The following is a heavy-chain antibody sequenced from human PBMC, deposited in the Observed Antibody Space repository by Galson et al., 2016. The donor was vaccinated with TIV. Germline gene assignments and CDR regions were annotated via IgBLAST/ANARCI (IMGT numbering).Heavy chain of an antibody. CDR1: GGTFSTYV. V-gene: IGHV1-69*13. CDR3: ATDRNTALDTYSYYYGMDV. J-gene: IGHJ6*02. Sequence: SVKVSCKASGGTFSTYVFSWLRQAPGQGLEWMGVINPMLGTKNYAQTFQGRLTITADESTSSAYMKLSSLRSEDTAVYYCATDRNTALDTYSYYYGMDVWGQGTTVTVSS. CDR2: INPMLGTK. D-gene: IGHD5-18*01.